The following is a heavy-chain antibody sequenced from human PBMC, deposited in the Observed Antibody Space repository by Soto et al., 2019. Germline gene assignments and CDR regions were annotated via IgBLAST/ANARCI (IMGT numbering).Heavy chain of an antibody. CDR2: ISSSSSYI. J-gene: IGHJ5*02. CDR3: ARQLRLGELSLYFADSQNWFDP. Sequence: GGSLRLSCAASGFTFSSYSMNWVRQAPGKGLEWVSSISSSSSYIYYADSVKGRFTISRDNAKNSLYLQMNSLRAEDTAVYYCARQLRLGELSLYFADSQNWFDPWGQGTLVTVSS. D-gene: IGHD3-16*02. CDR1: GFTFSSYS. V-gene: IGHV3-21*01.